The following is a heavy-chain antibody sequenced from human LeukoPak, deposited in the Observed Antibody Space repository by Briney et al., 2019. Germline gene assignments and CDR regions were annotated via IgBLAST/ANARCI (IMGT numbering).Heavy chain of an antibody. J-gene: IGHJ4*02. CDR3: ARVGEFDY. CDR1: GFTFSSYS. Sequence: GGSLRLSCVASGFTFSSYSMNWVRQAPGKGLEWVSYISSSSSTIYYGDSVKGRFTISRDNAKNSLYPQMNSLRDEDTAVYYCARVGEFDYWGQGTLVTVSS. D-gene: IGHD3-10*01. CDR2: ISSSSSTI. V-gene: IGHV3-48*02.